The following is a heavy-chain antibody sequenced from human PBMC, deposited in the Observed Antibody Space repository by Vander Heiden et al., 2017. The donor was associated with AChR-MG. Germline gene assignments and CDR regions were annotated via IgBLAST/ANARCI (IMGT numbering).Heavy chain of an antibody. J-gene: IGHJ4*02. D-gene: IGHD3-10*01. CDR3: ARRDSRGVFDY. CDR2: TYYRSKWYN. V-gene: IGHV6-1*02. Sequence: QVQLQQSGPGLVKPSQTLSLTCALPGDSVSSNSATWDWIRPSPSGGLEWLGRTYYRSKWYNDYALSVRSRITINPDTSRNQFSLQLNSVTPEDTAVYFCARRDSRGVFDYWGQGTLVTVSS. CDR1: GDSVSSNSAT.